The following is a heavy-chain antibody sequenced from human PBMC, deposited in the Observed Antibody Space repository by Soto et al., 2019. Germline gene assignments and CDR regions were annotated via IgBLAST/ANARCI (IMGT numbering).Heavy chain of an antibody. J-gene: IGHJ6*02. CDR1: GGSISSYY. CDR3: ARLVCSGGSCYSGRGKYYYYGMDV. CDR2: TYYSGST. V-gene: IGHV4-59*08. Sequence: SETLSLTCTVSGGSISSYYWSWIRQPPGKGLEWIGYTYYSGSTNYNPSLKSRVTISVDTSKNQFSLKLSSVTAADTAVYYCARLVCSGGSCYSGRGKYYYYGMDVWGQGTTVTVSS. D-gene: IGHD2-15*01.